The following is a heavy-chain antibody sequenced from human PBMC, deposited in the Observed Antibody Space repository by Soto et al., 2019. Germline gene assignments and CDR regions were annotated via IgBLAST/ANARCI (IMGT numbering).Heavy chain of an antibody. Sequence: PSETLSLTCTVSGGSISSYYWSWIRQPPGKGLEWIGYIYYSGSTNYNPSLKSRVTISVDTSKNQFSLKLSSVTAADTAVYYCARDVDPGIVDYWGQGTLVTAPQ. D-gene: IGHD3-10*01. V-gene: IGHV4-59*01. CDR3: ARDVDPGIVDY. J-gene: IGHJ4*02. CDR2: IYYSGST. CDR1: GGSISSYY.